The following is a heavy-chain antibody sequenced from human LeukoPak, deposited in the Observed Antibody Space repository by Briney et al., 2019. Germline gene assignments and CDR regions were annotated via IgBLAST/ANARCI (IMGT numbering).Heavy chain of an antibody. Sequence: SETLSLTCTVSGGSISSSSYYWGWIRQPPGKGLEWIGSIYYSGSTYYNPSLKSRVTISVDTSKNQFSLKLSSVTAADTAVYYCARVSRSSTAKYSSSSPKPSRYFDYWGQGTLVTVSS. CDR1: GGSISSSSYY. V-gene: IGHV4-39*07. CDR3: ARVSRSSTAKYSSSSPKPSRYFDY. D-gene: IGHD6-13*01. J-gene: IGHJ4*02. CDR2: IYYSGST.